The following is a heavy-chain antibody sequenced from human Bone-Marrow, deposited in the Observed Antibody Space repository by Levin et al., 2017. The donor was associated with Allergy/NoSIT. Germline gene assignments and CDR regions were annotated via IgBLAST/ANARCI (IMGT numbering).Heavy chain of an antibody. CDR2: KYYTMTA. V-gene: IGHV4-59*01. CDR1: GGSITDYY. CDR3: ASSTGSYFSF. Sequence: PSETLSLTCTVSGGSITDYYWSWIRQSPGKGLEWIGYKYYTMTANYNPSLMSRATISVDTSKRQFTLKLSSVTPADTAIYYCASSTGSYFSFWGQGALVTVSS. D-gene: IGHD1-26*01. J-gene: IGHJ4*02.